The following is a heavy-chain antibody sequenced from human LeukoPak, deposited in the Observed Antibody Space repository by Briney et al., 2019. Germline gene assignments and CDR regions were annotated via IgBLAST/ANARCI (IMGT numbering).Heavy chain of an antibody. D-gene: IGHD1-1*01. J-gene: IGHJ3*02. CDR3: ARALSGTPPHAFDI. Sequence: ASVTVSCKASGYTFTSDDMNGGRQATGQGLEWMGWMNPNSGNTVYAQKFQGRVTMTRDTSISTAYMELSSLRSEDTAVYYCARALSGTPPHAFDIWGQGTMVTVSS. V-gene: IGHV1-8*01. CDR2: MNPNSGNT. CDR1: GYTFTSDD.